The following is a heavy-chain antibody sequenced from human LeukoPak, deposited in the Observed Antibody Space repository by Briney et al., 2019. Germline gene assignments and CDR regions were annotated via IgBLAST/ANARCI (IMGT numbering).Heavy chain of an antibody. Sequence: GGSLILSCSASGFTFSSYAMHWVRQAPAKGLEWVAVISYDGSNKYYADSVKGRFTISRDNSKNTLYLQMNSLRAEDTAVYYCARGYSYIDYWGQGTLVTVSS. J-gene: IGHJ4*02. D-gene: IGHD5-18*01. CDR3: ARGYSYIDY. V-gene: IGHV3-30-3*01. CDR1: GFTFSSYA. CDR2: ISYDGSNK.